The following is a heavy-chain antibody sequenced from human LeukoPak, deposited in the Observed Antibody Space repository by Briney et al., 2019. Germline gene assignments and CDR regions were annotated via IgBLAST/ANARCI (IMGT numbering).Heavy chain of an antibody. D-gene: IGHD3-16*02. Sequence: SETLSLTCTVSGYSISSGCYWGWLRQTPGRGLEWIASISHSGSPYYNPSLKSRVTISEDLSRNVFSLTLNSVTAADAAVYYCAREGRENIAIGVDWGQGALVTVSS. CDR3: AREGRENIAIGVD. V-gene: IGHV4-38-2*02. CDR1: GYSISSGCY. CDR2: ISHSGSP. J-gene: IGHJ4*02.